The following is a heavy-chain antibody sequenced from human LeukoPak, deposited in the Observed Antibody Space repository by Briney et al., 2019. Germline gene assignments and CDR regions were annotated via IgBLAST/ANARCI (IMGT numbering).Heavy chain of an antibody. CDR1: GLTVSSSY. J-gene: IGHJ3*02. D-gene: IGHD2/OR15-2a*01. CDR2: IYNDGST. V-gene: IGHV3-53*01. CDR3: ARNILFAFDI. Sequence: GGSLRLSCAASGLTVSSSYMSWVRQAPGKGLEWVSIIYNDGSTYYADSMKGRFTISRDNSKNTLYLQVNSLRAGDTAMYYCARNILFAFDIWGQGTMVTVSS.